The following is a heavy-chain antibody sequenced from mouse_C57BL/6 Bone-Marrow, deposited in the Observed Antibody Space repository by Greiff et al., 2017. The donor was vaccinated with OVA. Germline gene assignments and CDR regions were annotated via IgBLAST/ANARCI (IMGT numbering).Heavy chain of an antibody. CDR1: GYAFSSSW. J-gene: IGHJ4*01. V-gene: IGHV1-82*01. CDR3: ARDSSGPSMDY. Sequence: VQLQQSGPELVKPGASVKISCKASGYAFSSSWMNWVKQRPGKGLEWIGRIYPGDGDTNYNGKFKGKATLTADKSSSTAYMQLSSLTSEDSAVYFCARDSSGPSMDYWGQGTSVTVSS. D-gene: IGHD3-2*02. CDR2: IYPGDGDT.